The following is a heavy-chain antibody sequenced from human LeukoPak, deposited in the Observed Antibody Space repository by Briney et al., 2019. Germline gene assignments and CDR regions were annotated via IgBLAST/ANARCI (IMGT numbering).Heavy chain of an antibody. D-gene: IGHD2-8*01. CDR1: GLTFSRHA. Sequence: GGSLRLSCAACGLTFSRHAVRWVRQAPGKGLEWVSSISGSGGSTYSADSVKGRFTISRDNSKNTLYLQMNSLRAEDTALYYCAKDRSCTNDICHGDFDYWGQGTLVTVSS. J-gene: IGHJ4*02. CDR3: AKDRSCTNDICHGDFDY. V-gene: IGHV3-23*01. CDR2: ISGSGGST.